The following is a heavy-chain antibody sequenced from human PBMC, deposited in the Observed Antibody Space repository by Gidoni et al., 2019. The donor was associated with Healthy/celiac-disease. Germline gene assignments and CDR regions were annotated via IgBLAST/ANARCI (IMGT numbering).Heavy chain of an antibody. V-gene: IGHV3-30-3*01. CDR3: ARSLAAAGTPDAFDI. D-gene: IGHD6-13*01. J-gene: IGHJ3*02. CDR1: GFTFRSYA. CDR2: ISYDGSNK. Sequence: QVQLVESGGGVVQPGRSLRLSCAASGFTFRSYAMHWVRQAPGKGLEWVAVISYDGSNKYYADSVKGRFTISRDNSKNTLYLQMNSLRAEDTAVYYCARSLAAAGTPDAFDIWGQGTMVTVSS.